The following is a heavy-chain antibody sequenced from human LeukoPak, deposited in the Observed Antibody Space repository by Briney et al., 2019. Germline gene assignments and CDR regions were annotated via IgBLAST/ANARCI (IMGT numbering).Heavy chain of an antibody. Sequence: EASVKVSCKASGGTFSSYAISWVRQAPGQGLEWMGRIIPILGIANYAQKFQGRVTITADKSTSTAYMELSSLRSEDTAVYYCARPHYYDSSGYDGWDYFDYWGQGTLVTVSS. J-gene: IGHJ4*02. CDR2: IIPILGIA. CDR1: GGTFSSYA. CDR3: ARPHYYDSSGYDGWDYFDY. V-gene: IGHV1-69*04. D-gene: IGHD3-22*01.